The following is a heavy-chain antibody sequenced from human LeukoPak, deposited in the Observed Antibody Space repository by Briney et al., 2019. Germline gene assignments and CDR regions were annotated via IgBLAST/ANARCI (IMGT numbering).Heavy chain of an antibody. CDR1: GGSISSSSHY. J-gene: IGHJ4*02. CDR2: IYYSGST. V-gene: IGHV4-39*01. CDR3: ARQYFLILSLYYFDY. Sequence: SETLSLTCTVSGGSISSSSHYWGWIRQPPGKGLEWIGSIYYSGSTYYNPSLKSRVTISVDTSKNQFSLKLTSVTAADTAVYYCARQYFLILSLYYFDYWGQGTLVTVSS. D-gene: IGHD3-10*02.